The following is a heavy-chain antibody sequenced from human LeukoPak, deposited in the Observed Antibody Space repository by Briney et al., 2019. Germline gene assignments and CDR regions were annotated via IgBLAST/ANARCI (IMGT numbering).Heavy chain of an antibody. CDR1: GYTFTGYY. J-gene: IGHJ4*02. CDR2: INPNSGGT. V-gene: IGHV1-2*02. D-gene: IGHD3-10*01. Sequence: ASVKVSCKASGYTFTGYYMHWVRQAPGQGLEWMGWINPNSGGTKFAQNFQGRVTVTRDTSISTAYMELSRLRSDDTAVYYCARGQYYYGSPDYWGQGALVTVSS. CDR3: ARGQYYYGSPDY.